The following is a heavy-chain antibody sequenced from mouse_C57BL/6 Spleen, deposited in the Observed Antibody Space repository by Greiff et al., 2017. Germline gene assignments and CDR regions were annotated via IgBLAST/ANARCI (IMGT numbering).Heavy chain of an antibody. V-gene: IGHV3-6*01. D-gene: IGHD1-1*01. CDR3: AREAYYGTYAMDY. Sequence: EVQLQESGPGHVKPSQSLSLTCSVTGYSITSGYYWNWIRQFPGNKLEWMGYISYDGSNNYNPSLKNRISITRDTSKNQFFLKLNSVTTEDTATYYCAREAYYGTYAMDYWGQGTSVTVSS. J-gene: IGHJ4*01. CDR2: ISYDGSN. CDR1: GYSITSGYY.